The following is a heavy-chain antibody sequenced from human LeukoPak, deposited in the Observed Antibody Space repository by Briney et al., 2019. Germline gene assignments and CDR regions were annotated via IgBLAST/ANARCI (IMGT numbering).Heavy chain of an antibody. CDR3: ATNYGSGSYPPYYYYMDV. CDR2: ISSSSSTI. CDR1: GFTFDDYA. D-gene: IGHD3-10*01. J-gene: IGHJ6*03. Sequence: GSLRLSCAASGFTFDDYAMNWVRQAPGKGLEWVSYISSSSSTIYYADSVKGRFTISRDNAKNSLYLQMNSLRAEDTAVYYCATNYGSGSYPPYYYYMDVWGKGTTVTVS. V-gene: IGHV3-48*04.